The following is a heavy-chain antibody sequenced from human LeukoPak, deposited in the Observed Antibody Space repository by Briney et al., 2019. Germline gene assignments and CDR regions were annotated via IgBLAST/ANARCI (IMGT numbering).Heavy chain of an antibody. CDR2: IYYSGST. CDR1: GGSISSSSYS. J-gene: IGHJ4*02. CDR3: ARTAVTLITHIVLVTGVLHFDY. Sequence: PSETLSLTCTVSGGSISSSSYSWGWIRQPPGKGLEWIGSIYYSGSTYYNPSLKSRVTISVDTSKNQFSLKLSSVTAADTAVYYCARTAVTLITHIVLVTGVLHFDYWGQGTLVTVSS. V-gene: IGHV4-39*01. D-gene: IGHD2-21*02.